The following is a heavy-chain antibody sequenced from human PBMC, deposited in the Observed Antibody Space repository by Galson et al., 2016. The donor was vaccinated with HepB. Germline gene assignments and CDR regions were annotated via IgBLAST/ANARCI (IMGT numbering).Heavy chain of an antibody. CDR1: GYTFASYA. V-gene: IGHV7-4-1*02. D-gene: IGHD4-17*01. CDR3: ARDLTVTRNWFDP. Sequence: SVKVSCKASGYTFASYAMNWVRQAPGQGLEWMGWINTNTGNPTYAQGFTGRFVFSLDTSVSTAYLQTSSLEAEDTAVYYCARDLTVTRNWFDPWGQGTLVTVSS. J-gene: IGHJ5*02. CDR2: INTNTGNP.